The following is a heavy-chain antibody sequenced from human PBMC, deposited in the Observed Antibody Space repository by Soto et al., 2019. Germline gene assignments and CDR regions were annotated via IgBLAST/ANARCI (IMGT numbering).Heavy chain of an antibody. CDR1: SGSISSSNW. Sequence: SETLSLTCAVSSGSISSSNWWSWVRQPPGKGLEWIGEIYHSGSTNYNPSLKSRVTISVDKSKNQFSLKLSSVTAADTAVYYCARTYSSSPGAFDIWGQGTMVTVSS. CDR2: IYHSGST. V-gene: IGHV4-4*02. D-gene: IGHD6-6*01. J-gene: IGHJ3*02. CDR3: ARTYSSSPGAFDI.